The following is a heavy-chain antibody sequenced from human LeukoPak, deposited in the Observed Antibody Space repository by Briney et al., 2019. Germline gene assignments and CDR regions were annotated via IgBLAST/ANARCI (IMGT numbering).Heavy chain of an antibody. J-gene: IGHJ4*02. CDR3: ARAAGSWADRDYFDY. Sequence: SETLSLTCAVSGGSISSSNWWSWVRQSPGKGLEWIGEIYHSGSTNYNPSLKSRVTISVDKSKNQFSLKLSSVTAADTAVYYCARAAGSWADRDYFDYWGQGTLVTVSS. V-gene: IGHV4-4*02. CDR2: IYHSGST. D-gene: IGHD6-13*01. CDR1: GGSISSSNW.